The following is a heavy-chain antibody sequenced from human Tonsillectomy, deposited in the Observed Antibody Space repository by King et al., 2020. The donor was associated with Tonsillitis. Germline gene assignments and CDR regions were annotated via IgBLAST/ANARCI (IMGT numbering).Heavy chain of an antibody. J-gene: IGHJ3*01. CDR3: ARIKLGAPPQDVFAV. CDR1: GFTISNYW. V-gene: IGHV3-7*01. D-gene: IGHD1-26*01. CDR2: IRQDGNSK. Sequence: VQLVESGGGLVQPGGSLRLSCAASGFTISNYWMSWVRQAPGKGLEWVANIRQDGNSKYYVDSVKGRFTISRDNAKNSLYLQTNSLRVEDTAVYFCARIKLGAPPQDVFAVWGLGTLVTVSS.